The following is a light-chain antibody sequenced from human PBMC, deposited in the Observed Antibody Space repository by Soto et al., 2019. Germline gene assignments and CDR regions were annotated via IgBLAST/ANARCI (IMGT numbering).Light chain of an antibody. Sequence: QSALTQPASVSGSPGQSITISCSGSISDVGSSGPVSWYQHHPGQVPKLIIYEGSRRPSGVSSRLSGSKTGNTASLTITGLQAEDEANCYCCSYVGARTYVFGTGTKVTVL. J-gene: IGLJ1*01. CDR3: CSYVGARTYV. CDR2: EGS. V-gene: IGLV2-23*01. CDR1: ISDVGSSGP.